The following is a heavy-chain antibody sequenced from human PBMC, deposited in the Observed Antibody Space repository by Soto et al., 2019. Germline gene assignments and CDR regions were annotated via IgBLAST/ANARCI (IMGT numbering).Heavy chain of an antibody. CDR2: IRNKANGYAT. V-gene: IGHV3-73*01. Sequence: PGGSLRLSCGASGFTFSGSAMHWVRQASGKGLEWVGRIRNKANGYATAYAASVKGRFTISRDDSKNTAYLQMNSLKTEDTAVYYCARLTGIIATTSGFDDWGQGTLVTVSS. D-gene: IGHD1-20*01. J-gene: IGHJ4*02. CDR1: GFTFSGSA. CDR3: ARLTGIIATTSGFDD.